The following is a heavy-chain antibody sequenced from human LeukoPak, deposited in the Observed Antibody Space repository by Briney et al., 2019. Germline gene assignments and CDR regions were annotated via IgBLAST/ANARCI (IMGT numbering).Heavy chain of an antibody. CDR3: ARGSSSHYYYMDV. D-gene: IGHD6-6*01. CDR1: GFTFSSYA. CDR2: ISYDGSNK. V-gene: IGHV3-30-3*01. Sequence: ESGRSLRLSCAASGFTFSSYAMHWVRQAPGKGLEWVAVISYDGSNKYYADSVKGRFTISRDNSKNTLYLQMNSLRAEDTAVYYCARGSSSHYYYMDVWGKGTTVTVSS. J-gene: IGHJ6*03.